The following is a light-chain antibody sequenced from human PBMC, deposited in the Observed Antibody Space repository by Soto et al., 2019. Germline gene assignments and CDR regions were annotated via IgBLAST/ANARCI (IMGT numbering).Light chain of an antibody. J-gene: IGKJ3*01. V-gene: IGKV3-11*01. CDR2: DAS. CDR3: KQRKGT. Sequence: EIVLTQSPATLSLSPGERATLSCRASQSVSSYLAWYQQKPGQAPRLLIYDASNRATGIPARFSGSGSGTDFTLTISSLEPEDFAVYYCKQRKGTFGPGTKVDIK. CDR1: QSVSSY.